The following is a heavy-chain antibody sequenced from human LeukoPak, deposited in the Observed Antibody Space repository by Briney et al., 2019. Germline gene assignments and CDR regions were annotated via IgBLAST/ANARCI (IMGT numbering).Heavy chain of an antibody. CDR1: GFTFSYYV. CDR2: ISNYT. CDR3: ARKTPLNPHNY. J-gene: IGHJ4*02. V-gene: IGHV3-23*01. Sequence: PGGSLRLSCAASGFTFSYYVMIWVRQAPGKGLEWVSTISNYTYYADSVKGRFTISRDNSKNTLYLQMNSLRAEDTAVYYCARKTPLNPHNYWGQGTLVTVSS.